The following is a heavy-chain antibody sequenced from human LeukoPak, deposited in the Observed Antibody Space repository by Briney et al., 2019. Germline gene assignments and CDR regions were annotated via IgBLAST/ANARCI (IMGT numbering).Heavy chain of an antibody. D-gene: IGHD3-10*01. CDR2: IYYSGST. Sequence: SETLSLTCTVSGGSISSYYWSWIRQPPGKGLEWIGYIYYSGSTNYNPSLKSQVTISVDTSKNQFSLKLSSVTAADTAVYYCARDRRYYGSGSSENWFDPWGQGTLVTVSS. CDR3: ARDRRYYGSGSSENWFDP. CDR1: GGSISSYY. J-gene: IGHJ5*02. V-gene: IGHV4-59*01.